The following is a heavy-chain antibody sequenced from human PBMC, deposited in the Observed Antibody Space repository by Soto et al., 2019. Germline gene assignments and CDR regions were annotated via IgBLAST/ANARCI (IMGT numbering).Heavy chain of an antibody. D-gene: IGHD3-22*01. J-gene: IGHJ4*02. CDR1: GYTFTSYY. CDR2: INPSGGST. Sequence: RASVKVSCKASGYTFTSYYMHWVRQAPGQGLEWMGIINPSGGSTSYAQKFQGRVTMTRDTSTSTVYMELSSLRSEDTAVYFCARGSYYYDSSGYLPDDYWGQGTLVTVSS. CDR3: ARGSYYYDSSGYLPDDY. V-gene: IGHV1-46*01.